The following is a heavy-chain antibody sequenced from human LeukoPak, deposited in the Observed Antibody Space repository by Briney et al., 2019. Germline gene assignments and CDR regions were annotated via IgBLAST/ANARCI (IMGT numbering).Heavy chain of an antibody. CDR3: AREGTYGDYGIYYYYMDV. D-gene: IGHD4-17*01. V-gene: IGHV3-21*01. Sequence: PGRSLRLSCAASGFTFSSYSMNSVRQAPGKGLEWVSSISSSSSYIYYADSVKGRFTISRDNAKSSLYLQMNSLRAEDTAVYYCAREGTYGDYGIYYYYMDVWGKGTTVTVSS. CDR1: GFTFSSYS. J-gene: IGHJ6*03. CDR2: ISSSSSYI.